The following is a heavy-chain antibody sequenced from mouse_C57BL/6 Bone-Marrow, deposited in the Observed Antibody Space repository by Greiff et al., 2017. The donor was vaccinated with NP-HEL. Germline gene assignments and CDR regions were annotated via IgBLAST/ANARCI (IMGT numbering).Heavy chain of an antibody. J-gene: IGHJ2*01. CDR2: INPGSGGT. CDR3: ARYGSSPYYFDY. Sequence: VQLQQSGAELVRPGTSVKVSCKASGYAFTNYLIEWVKQRPGQGLEWIGVINPGSGGTNYNEKFKGKATLTADKSSSTAYMQLSSLTSEDSAVYSCARYGSSPYYFDYWGQGTTLTVSS. D-gene: IGHD1-1*01. V-gene: IGHV1-54*01. CDR1: GYAFTNYL.